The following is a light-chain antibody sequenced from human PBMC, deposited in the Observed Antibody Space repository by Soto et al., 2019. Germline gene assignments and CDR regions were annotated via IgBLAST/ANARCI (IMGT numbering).Light chain of an antibody. CDR1: QSISSW. Sequence: DIPMTQSPSTLSASVGDRVTITCRASQSISSWLAWYQQKPGKAPKLLIYDASSLESGVPSRFSGSGSGTEFTLTISSLQPDDFATYYCQQYNSYQVTFGPGTKVDIK. CDR3: QQYNSYQVT. CDR2: DAS. V-gene: IGKV1-5*01. J-gene: IGKJ3*01.